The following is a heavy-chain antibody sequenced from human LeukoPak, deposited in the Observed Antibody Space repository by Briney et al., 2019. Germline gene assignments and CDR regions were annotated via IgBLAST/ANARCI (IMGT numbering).Heavy chain of an antibody. CDR1: GFTFNSYS. V-gene: IGHV3-21*01. CDR2: INSSSSYI. CDR3: ARDIGYYYDSSSQDAFDI. J-gene: IGHJ3*02. D-gene: IGHD3-22*01. Sequence: NPGGSLRLSCAASGFTFNSYSMNWVRQAPGKGLEWVSSINSSSSYIYYGDSVKGRFTISKDNAKNSLYLQMTSLRAEDTAVYYCARDIGYYYDSSSQDAFDIWGQGTMVTVSS.